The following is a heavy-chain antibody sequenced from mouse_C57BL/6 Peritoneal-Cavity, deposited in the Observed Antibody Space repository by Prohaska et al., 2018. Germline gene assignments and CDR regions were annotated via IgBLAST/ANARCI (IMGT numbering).Heavy chain of an antibody. CDR3: ARDYYYGSSYGYFDV. Sequence: EVQLVESGGGLVKPGGSLKLSCAASGFTFSDYGMHWVRQAPEKGMEWVAYISSGSSTIYYAETVKGRFTISRDNAKNTLFLQMTSLRSEDTAMYYCARDYYYGSSYGYFDVWGTGTTVTVSS. CDR1: GFTFSDYG. V-gene: IGHV5-17*01. CDR2: ISSGSSTI. D-gene: IGHD1-1*01. J-gene: IGHJ1*03.